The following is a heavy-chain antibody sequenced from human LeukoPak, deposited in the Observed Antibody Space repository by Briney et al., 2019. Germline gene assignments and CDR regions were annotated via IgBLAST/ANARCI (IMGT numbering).Heavy chain of an antibody. CDR3: AKKGTGSYSQFEY. CDR1: GFTFGSYA. Sequence: PGGSLRLSCAASGFTFGSYAMSWVRQAPGKGLEWVSGISGSGSTYYADFVKGRFTISRDNSKNTLYLQMNSLRAEDTAVYYCAKKGTGSYSQFEYWGQGTLVTVSS. V-gene: IGHV3-23*01. J-gene: IGHJ4*02. CDR2: ISGSGST. D-gene: IGHD1-26*01.